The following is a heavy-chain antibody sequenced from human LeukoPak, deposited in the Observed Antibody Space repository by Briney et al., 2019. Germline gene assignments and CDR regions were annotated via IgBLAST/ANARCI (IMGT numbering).Heavy chain of an antibody. CDR2: INTNTGNP. CDR1: GYTFTSYY. CDR3: AREDSSSWYTYWYFDL. Sequence: ASVKVSCKASGYTFTSYYMHWVRQAPGQGLEWMGWINTNTGNPTYAQGFTGRFVFSLDTSVSTAYLQISSLKAEDTAVYYCAREDSSSWYTYWYFDLWGRGTLVTVSS. V-gene: IGHV7-4-1*02. J-gene: IGHJ2*01. D-gene: IGHD6-13*01.